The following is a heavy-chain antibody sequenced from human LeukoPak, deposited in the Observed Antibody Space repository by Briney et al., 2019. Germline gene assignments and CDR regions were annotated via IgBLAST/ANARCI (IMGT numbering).Heavy chain of an antibody. CDR2: IIPIFGTA. V-gene: IGHV1-69*13. D-gene: IGHD5-18*01. CDR3: ARPDEDRGYSYGYNY. Sequence: SVKVSCKASGGTFSSYAIGWVRQAPGQGLEWMGGIIPIFGTANYAQKFQGRVTITADESTSTAYMELSSLRSEDTAVYYCARPDEDRGYSYGYNYWGQGTLVTVSS. J-gene: IGHJ4*02. CDR1: GGTFSSYA.